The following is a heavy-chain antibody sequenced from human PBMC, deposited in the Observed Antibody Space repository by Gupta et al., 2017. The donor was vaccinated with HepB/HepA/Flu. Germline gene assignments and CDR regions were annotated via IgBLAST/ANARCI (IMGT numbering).Heavy chain of an antibody. CDR1: GFTFSNYA. J-gene: IGHJ6*02. V-gene: IGHV3-23*05. D-gene: IGHD6-25*01. CDR2: IDISGSSTYYA. Sequence: EVQLLESGGGLVQPGGSLRLSCAASGFTFSNYAMSWVRQAPGKGLEWVSSIDISGSSTYYAYYADSVKGRFTISRDNSKNTLYLQMNILRAEDTAVYYCAKVGQRVKGHGLDVWGQGTTVTVSS. CDR3: AKVGQRVKGHGLDV.